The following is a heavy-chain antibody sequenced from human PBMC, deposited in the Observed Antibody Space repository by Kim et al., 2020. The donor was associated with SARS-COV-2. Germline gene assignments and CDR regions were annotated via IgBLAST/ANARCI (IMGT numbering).Heavy chain of an antibody. CDR3: ARLWYYYGSGSYYKGFDY. D-gene: IGHD3-10*01. V-gene: IGHV4-39*01. J-gene: IGHJ4*02. Sequence: KGRVTISVDTSKTQFSLKLSSVTAADTAVYYCARLWYYYGSGSYYKGFDYWGQGTLVTVSS.